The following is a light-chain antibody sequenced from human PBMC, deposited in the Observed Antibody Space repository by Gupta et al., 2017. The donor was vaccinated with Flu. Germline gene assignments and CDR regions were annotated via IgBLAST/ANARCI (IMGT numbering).Light chain of an antibody. Sequence: QTARFTGYGDSLANHYGYWYQQKAGTAPVLLIFKDSERPSGIPERFSGSSSGTTPTLFITEVQTEDEADYYWRSGDSSASWVIFGGGTKLTVL. V-gene: IGLV3-25*03. J-gene: IGLJ2*01. CDR3: RSGDSSASWVI. CDR2: KDS. CDR1: SLANHY.